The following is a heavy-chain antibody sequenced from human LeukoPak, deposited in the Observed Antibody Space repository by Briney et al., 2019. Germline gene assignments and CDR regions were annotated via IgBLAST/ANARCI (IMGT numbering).Heavy chain of an antibody. D-gene: IGHD3-3*01. CDR2: ISGSGGST. CDR1: GFTFSSYA. J-gene: IGHJ4*02. CDR3: AKSARITIFGVVIEIDY. Sequence: GGSLRLSCAASGFTFSSYAMSWVRQAPGKGLEWVSAISGSGGSTYYVDSVKGRFTISRDNSKNTLYLQMNSLRAEDTAVYYCAKSARITIFGVVIEIDYWGQGTLVTVSS. V-gene: IGHV3-23*01.